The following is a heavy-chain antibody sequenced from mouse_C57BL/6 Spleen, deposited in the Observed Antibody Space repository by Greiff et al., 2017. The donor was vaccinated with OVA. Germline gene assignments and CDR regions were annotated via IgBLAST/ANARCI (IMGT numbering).Heavy chain of an antibody. CDR3: ARWTTTVVAEDYFDY. Sequence: VHVKQSGPELVKPGASVKISCKASGYSFTGYYMHWVKQSSEKSLEWIGEINPSTGGTSYNQKFKGKATLTVDKSSSTAYMQLKSLTSEDSAVYYCARWTTTVVAEDYFDYWGQGTTLTVSA. D-gene: IGHD1-1*01. CDR1: GYSFTGYY. CDR2: INPSTGGT. J-gene: IGHJ2*01. V-gene: IGHV1-43*01.